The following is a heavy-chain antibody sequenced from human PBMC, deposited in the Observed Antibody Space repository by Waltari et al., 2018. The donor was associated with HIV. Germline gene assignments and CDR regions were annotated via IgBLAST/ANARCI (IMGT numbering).Heavy chain of an antibody. Sequence: EVHLVQSGGGLVQPGESLRLSWDASGFTFSTYGMNWVRQAPGRGLEYVAGISSNGGTTSYANSVKGRFTISRDNSKNTLYLQMGSLRAEDTAVYYCARTNYYDYWGQGALVTVSS. D-gene: IGHD2-8*01. J-gene: IGHJ4*02. CDR2: ISSNGGTT. CDR3: ARTNYYDY. CDR1: GFTFSTYG. V-gene: IGHV3-64*01.